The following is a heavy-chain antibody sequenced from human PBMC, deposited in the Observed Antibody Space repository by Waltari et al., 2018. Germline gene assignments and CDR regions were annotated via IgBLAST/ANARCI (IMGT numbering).Heavy chain of an antibody. Sequence: QVQLQESGPGLVKPSQTLSLICTVSGGSISSGDYYWSWLRQPPGTGLEWIGYIYHSGSTYDNPSLKSRVTIAVDTTKNQFSLKLSSVTAADTAVYYCARRGRTTVSDYCDYWGQGTLVTVSS. D-gene: IGHD4-4*01. CDR2: IYHSGST. CDR3: ARRGRTTVSDYCDY. V-gene: IGHV4-30-4*08. CDR1: GGSISSGDYY. J-gene: IGHJ4*02.